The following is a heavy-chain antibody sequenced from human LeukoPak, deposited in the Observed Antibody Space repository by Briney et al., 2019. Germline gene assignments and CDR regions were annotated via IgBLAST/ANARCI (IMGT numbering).Heavy chain of an antibody. CDR1: GFAFSNYN. V-gene: IGHV3-48*01. J-gene: IGHJ3*01. CDR2: ISSSSHSI. CDR3: ARALTRDAPHL. Sequence: GSLRLSCAASGFAFSNYNMNWVRQAPGKGLEWVSYISSSSHSIYYADSVKGRFTVSRDNAQDSLYLQLNNLKAGDTAVYYCARALTRDAPHLWGQGTMVTVSS.